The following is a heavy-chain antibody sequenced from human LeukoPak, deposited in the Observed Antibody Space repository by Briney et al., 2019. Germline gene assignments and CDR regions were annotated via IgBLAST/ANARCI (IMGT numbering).Heavy chain of an antibody. CDR3: TAFSRGRGPVLGLRLR. V-gene: IGHV3-15*01. CDR1: GITFTNAW. CDR2: IKSNTDGGTT. D-gene: IGHD3-16*01. J-gene: IGHJ4*02. Sequence: PGGSLRLSCAASGITFTNAWMNWVRQAPGGGLECVGRIKSNTDGGTTDYAAPVKGRFTISRDDSKNTMYLQMNSLKTDDTGVYYCTAFSRGRGPVLGLRLRWGQGTLVTVSS.